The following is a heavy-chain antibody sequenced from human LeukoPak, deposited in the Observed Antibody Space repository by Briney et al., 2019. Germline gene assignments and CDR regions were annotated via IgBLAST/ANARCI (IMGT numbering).Heavy chain of an antibody. CDR2: IYSDGSSI. CDR3: ARGGSGSYYSYFDS. CDR1: GFTFSSYW. Sequence: GGSLRLSCAASGFTFSSYWMHWVRQAPGKGLVWVSRIYSDGSSITYADCVKGRFTISRDNAKNSPYLEMNSLRAEDTAVSYCARGGSGSYYSYFDSWGQGTLVTVS. D-gene: IGHD1-26*01. J-gene: IGHJ4*02. V-gene: IGHV3-74*01.